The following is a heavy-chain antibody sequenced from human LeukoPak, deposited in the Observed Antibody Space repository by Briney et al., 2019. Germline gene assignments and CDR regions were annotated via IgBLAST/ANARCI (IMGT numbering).Heavy chain of an antibody. CDR3: ARTYYDFWSGYYTDYYYYYMDV. Sequence: SETLSLTCAVSGYSISSGYYWGWIRQPPGKGLEWIGSIYHSGSTYYNPSLKSRVTISVDTSKNQFSLKLSSVTAVDTAVYYCARTYYDFWSGYYTDYYYYYMDVWGKGTTVTVSS. CDR1: GYSISSGYY. V-gene: IGHV4-38-2*01. J-gene: IGHJ6*03. D-gene: IGHD3-3*01. CDR2: IYHSGST.